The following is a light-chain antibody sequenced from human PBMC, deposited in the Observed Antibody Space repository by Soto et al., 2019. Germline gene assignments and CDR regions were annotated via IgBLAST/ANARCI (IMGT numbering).Light chain of an antibody. CDR1: SSDVGGYNS. Sequence: QAVVTQPPSASGSPGQSVTIPCTGTSSDVGGYNSVSWYQQHPGKVPKLMIYEVSKRTSGVPDRFSCSKSGNTASLTVSGLQAEDEAYYSCSSYAGSNNLVFCGGTKLTVL. V-gene: IGLV2-8*01. J-gene: IGLJ2*01. CDR3: SSYAGSNNLV. CDR2: EVS.